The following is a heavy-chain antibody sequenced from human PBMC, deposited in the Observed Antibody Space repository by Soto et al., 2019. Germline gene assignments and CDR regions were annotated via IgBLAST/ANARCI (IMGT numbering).Heavy chain of an antibody. CDR3: ARDWSSAGSRYLFDS. CDR1: GFTFSSYS. D-gene: IGHD3-10*01. CDR2: ISSSSSYI. V-gene: IGHV3-21*01. J-gene: IGHJ4*02. Sequence: EVQLVASGGGLVKPGGSLRLSCAASGFTFSSYSMNWVRQAPGKGLEGVSSISSSSSYIYYADSVKGRFTITRDNAKSPLYLQVNSLRAEDTAVYYCARDWSSAGSRYLFDSWGQGTLVTVSS.